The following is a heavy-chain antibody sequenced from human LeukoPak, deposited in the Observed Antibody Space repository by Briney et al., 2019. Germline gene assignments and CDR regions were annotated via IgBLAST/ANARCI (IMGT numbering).Heavy chain of an antibody. CDR2: FDPEDGET. D-gene: IGHD2-15*01. V-gene: IGHV1-24*01. Sequence: ASVKVSCKVSGYTLTELSMHWVRQAPGKGLEWVGGFDPEDGETIYAQKFQGRVTMTEDTSTDTAYMELSSLRSEDTAVYYCATGVGYCSGGSCYSYPYFDYWGQGTLVTVSS. CDR1: GYTLTELS. CDR3: ATGVGYCSGGSCYSYPYFDY. J-gene: IGHJ4*02.